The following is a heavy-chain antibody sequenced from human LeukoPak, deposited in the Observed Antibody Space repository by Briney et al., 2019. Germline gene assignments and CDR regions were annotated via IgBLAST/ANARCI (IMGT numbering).Heavy chain of an antibody. V-gene: IGHV3-21*01. J-gene: IGHJ6*03. D-gene: IGHD3-16*01. CDR2: ISDSYSYV. CDR1: GFTFSSYW. CDR3: ARAFGGYDSQSFYYYMDV. Sequence: GGSLRLSCAASGFTFSSYWMHWVRQAPGKGLEWVSSISDSYSYVNYAESVKGRFSISRDTAKNSIYLQMNSLRPDDTAVYYCARAFGGYDSQSFYYYMDVWGKGTTVTVS.